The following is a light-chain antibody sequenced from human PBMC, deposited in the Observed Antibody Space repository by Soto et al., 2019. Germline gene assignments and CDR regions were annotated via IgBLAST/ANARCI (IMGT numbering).Light chain of an antibody. CDR1: QSVSSS. CDR2: GAY. Sequence: EIVMTQSPAPLSVSPGVRATLSCRARQSVSSSLARYQQKPGQAPMLLTSGAYTRATGIPARFSGSGSETEFTLTIRSLHSVDFAVCYCPQYNNWVRLIFREGTRLEI. CDR3: PQYNNWVRLI. V-gene: IGKV3-15*01. J-gene: IGKJ5*01.